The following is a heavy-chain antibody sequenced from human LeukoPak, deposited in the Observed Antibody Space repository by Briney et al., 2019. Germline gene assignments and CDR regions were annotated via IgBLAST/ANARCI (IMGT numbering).Heavy chain of an antibody. V-gene: IGHV4-38-2*01. CDR3: ARVSVWGIAAYNWFDP. Sequence: SETLSLTCAVYGGSFSGYYWGWIRQPPGKGLEWIGSIYHSGSTYYNPSLKSRVTISVDTSKNQFSLKLSSVTAADTAVYYCARVSVWGIAAYNWFDPWGQGTLVTVSS. CDR2: IYHSGST. CDR1: GGSFSGYY. D-gene: IGHD6-25*01. J-gene: IGHJ5*02.